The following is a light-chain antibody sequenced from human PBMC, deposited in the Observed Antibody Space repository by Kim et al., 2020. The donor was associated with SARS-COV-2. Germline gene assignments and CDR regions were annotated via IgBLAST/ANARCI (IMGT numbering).Light chain of an antibody. CDR3: QQYGSSPPT. CDR2: GAS. CDR1: QSVTSSY. V-gene: IGKV3-20*01. Sequence: EIGLTQSPGTLSVSPGERATLSCRASQSVTSSYLAWYQQKPGQAPRLLIYGASSRATAIPDRFSGSGSGTDFTLTISRLEPEDFAVYYCQQYGSSPPTFGQGTKVDIK. J-gene: IGKJ1*01.